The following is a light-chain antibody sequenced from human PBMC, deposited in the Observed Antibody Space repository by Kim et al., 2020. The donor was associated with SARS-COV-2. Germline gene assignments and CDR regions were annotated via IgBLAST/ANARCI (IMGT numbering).Light chain of an antibody. V-gene: IGLV4-69*01. Sequence: QLVLTQSPSASASLGASVKLTCTLSSGHSSYAIAWHQQQPEKGPRYLMKINSDCSHSKGDGIPDRFSGSSSGAERYLTISSLQSEDEADYHCQTSGTGYCVFGAGTQLTVL. CDR2: INSDCSH. CDR1: SGHSSYA. CDR3: QTSGTGYCV. J-gene: IGLJ3*02.